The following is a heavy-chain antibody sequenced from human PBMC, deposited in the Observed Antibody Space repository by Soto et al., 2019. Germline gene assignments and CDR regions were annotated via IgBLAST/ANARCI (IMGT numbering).Heavy chain of an antibody. Sequence: GSCPTLVNPTQTLTLTCTFSGFSLSTSGVGVGWIRQPPGKALEWLALIYWNDDKRYSPSLKSRLTITKDTSKNQVVLTMTNMDPVDTATYYCAHVTGISGSYYPPPFFDYWGQGTLVTVSS. CDR2: IYWNDDK. D-gene: IGHD1-26*01. CDR1: GFSLSTSGVG. V-gene: IGHV2-5*01. J-gene: IGHJ4*02. CDR3: AHVTGISGSYYPPPFFDY.